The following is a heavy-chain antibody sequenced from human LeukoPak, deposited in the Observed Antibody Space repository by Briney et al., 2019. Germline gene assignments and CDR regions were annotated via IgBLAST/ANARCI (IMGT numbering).Heavy chain of an antibody. CDR1: GYSFTNYG. CDR3: ARDSGYQCLFDY. J-gene: IGHJ4*02. Sequence: GASVKVSCKASGYSFTNYGISWVRQAPGQGLEWMGWISGYNGNTNYAQKSQGRVTMTTDTSTNATHMELRSLRSDDTAVYYCARDSGYQCLFDYWGQGTLVTVSS. CDR2: ISGYNGNT. V-gene: IGHV1-18*01. D-gene: IGHD5-12*01.